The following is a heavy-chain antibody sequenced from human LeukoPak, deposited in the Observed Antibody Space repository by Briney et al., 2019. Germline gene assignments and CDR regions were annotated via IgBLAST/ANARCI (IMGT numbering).Heavy chain of an antibody. CDR3: ARSRWLDAFDY. V-gene: IGHV3-74*01. J-gene: IGHJ4*02. Sequence: GGSLRLSCADSGFTFSSYWMHWVRQAPGKGLVWVSRINSDGSTTNYADSVKGRFTISRDNAKNTLYLQMNSLRADDTAVYYCARSRWLDAFDYWGQGTLVTVSS. D-gene: IGHD6-19*01. CDR1: GFTFSSYW. CDR2: INSDGSTT.